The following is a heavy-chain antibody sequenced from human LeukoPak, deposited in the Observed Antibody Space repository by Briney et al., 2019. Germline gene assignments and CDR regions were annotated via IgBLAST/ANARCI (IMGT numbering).Heavy chain of an antibody. D-gene: IGHD3-22*01. CDR2: ISLNSGSI. J-gene: IGHJ4*02. Sequence: GGSLRLSCAASGFTFDDYAMHWVRQAPGKGLEWVSGISLNSGSIGYADSVKGRFTISRDNAKNSLYLQMNSLRAEDTALYYCASMIVPGGGWGQGTLVTVSS. V-gene: IGHV3-9*01. CDR1: GFTFDDYA. CDR3: ASMIVPGGG.